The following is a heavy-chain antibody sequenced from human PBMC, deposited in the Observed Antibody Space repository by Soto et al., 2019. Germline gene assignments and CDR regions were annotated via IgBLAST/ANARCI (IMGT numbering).Heavy chain of an antibody. D-gene: IGHD3-3*01. CDR3: AKDESITILGVVWTHDAFDI. J-gene: IGHJ3*02. CDR1: GFTFSSYG. Sequence: QVQLVESGGGGVQPGRSLRLSCAASGFTFSSYGMHWVRQAPGKGLEWVAVISYDGSNKYYADSVKGRFTISRDNSNNTLYLQMNSLRDEDTAVYYCAKDESITILGVVWTHDAFDIWGKGTMVTVSS. V-gene: IGHV3-30*18. CDR2: ISYDGSNK.